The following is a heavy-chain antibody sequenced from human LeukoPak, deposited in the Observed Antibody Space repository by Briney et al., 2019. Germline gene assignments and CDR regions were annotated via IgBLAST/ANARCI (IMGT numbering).Heavy chain of an antibody. CDR3: ARDQTYGYAGGWYDY. CDR2: IYHSGST. D-gene: IGHD6-19*01. J-gene: IGHJ4*02. Sequence: SETLSLTCAVSGGSISSSYWWSWVRQPPGKGLEWIGEIYHSGSTNYNPSLKSRVTISVDKSNNQFSLKLSSVTAADTAVYYCARDQTYGYAGGWYDYWGQGTLVSVSS. CDR1: GGSISSSYW. V-gene: IGHV4-4*02.